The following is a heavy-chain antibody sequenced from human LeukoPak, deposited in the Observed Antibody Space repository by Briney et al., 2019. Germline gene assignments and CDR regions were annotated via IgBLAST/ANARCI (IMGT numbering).Heavy chain of an antibody. V-gene: IGHV1-8*01. CDR3: AREKYSGYDSRMIQFDY. CDR1: GYTFISYD. Sequence: ASVKVSCKASGYTFISYDINWVRQATGQGLEWMGWTNPNTGNTGYAQKLQGRVTMTTDTSTSTAYMELRSLRSDDTAVYYCAREKYSGYDSRMIQFDYWGQGTLVTVSS. J-gene: IGHJ4*02. D-gene: IGHD5-12*01. CDR2: TNPNTGNT.